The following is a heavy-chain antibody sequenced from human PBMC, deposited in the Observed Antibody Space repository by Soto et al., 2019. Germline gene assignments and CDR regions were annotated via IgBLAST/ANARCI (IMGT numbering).Heavy chain of an antibody. Sequence: SVKVSCKASGGTFSSYAISWVRQAPGQGLEWMGGIIPIFGTANYAQKFQGRVTITADESTSTAHMELSSLRSEDTAVYYCARVVRGVTFYYGMDVWGQGTTVTVSS. CDR1: GGTFSSYA. D-gene: IGHD3-10*01. CDR3: ARVVRGVTFYYGMDV. V-gene: IGHV1-69*13. J-gene: IGHJ6*02. CDR2: IIPIFGTA.